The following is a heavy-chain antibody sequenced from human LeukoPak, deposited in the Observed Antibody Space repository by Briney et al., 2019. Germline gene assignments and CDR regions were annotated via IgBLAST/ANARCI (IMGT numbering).Heavy chain of an antibody. V-gene: IGHV4-61*08. Sequence: SETLSLTCTVSGGSVGSAGYYWSWIRQPPGGGLEWIGYIYYIRNTNYNPSLKSRVTMSLDPSKNQFSLKVNSVTAADTAVYYCARTQSQSGSYRYYFGYWGQGTLVTVSS. CDR1: GGSVGSAGYY. J-gene: IGHJ4*02. CDR3: ARTQSQSGSYRYYFGY. D-gene: IGHD1-26*01. CDR2: IYYIRNT.